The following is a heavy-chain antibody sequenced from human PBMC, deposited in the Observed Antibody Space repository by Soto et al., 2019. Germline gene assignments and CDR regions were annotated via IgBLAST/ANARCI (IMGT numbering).Heavy chain of an antibody. CDR1: GYGFTVNY. J-gene: IGHJ5*02. Sequence: AFVTVSCKSAGYGFTVNYIHWIRQAPGQGLELMGWVNPNTGSTTYAQKFKGRVTMTRDTSITTTYMQLKSLTSDDTAVYYCARGNHFWWFYXWGQGTRFTVSX. CDR2: VNPNTGST. CDR3: ARGNHFWWFYX. D-gene: IGHD3-3*01. V-gene: IGHV1-2*02.